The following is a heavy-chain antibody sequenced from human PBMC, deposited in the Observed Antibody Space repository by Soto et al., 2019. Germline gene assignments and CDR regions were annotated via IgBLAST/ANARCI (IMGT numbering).Heavy chain of an antibody. Sequence: QLQLQESGPGLVKPSETLSLTCTVSGGSVSSGTYYWGWIRQPPGKGLEWIGSIDYSVTTYYNPSLKSRVTISVDTSKNQFSLKLTSVTAADTAVYYCARLDSGLGATMDVWGQGTTVTVSS. CDR2: IDYSVTT. V-gene: IGHV4-39*01. D-gene: IGHD2-21*01. CDR3: ARLDSGLGATMDV. CDR1: GGSVSSGTYY. J-gene: IGHJ6*02.